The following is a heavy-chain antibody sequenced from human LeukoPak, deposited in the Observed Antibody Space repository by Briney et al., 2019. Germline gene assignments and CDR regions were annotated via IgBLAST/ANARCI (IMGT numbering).Heavy chain of an antibody. V-gene: IGHV4-39*01. CDR2: IYYSGST. CDR3: ARPHQDYYYGSGSYYFDP. D-gene: IGHD3-10*01. CDR1: GGSISSSSYY. Sequence: SETLSLTCTVSGGSISSSSYYWGWIRQPPGKGLEWIGSIYYSGSTYYNPSLENRVTISVDTSKNQFSLKLSSVTAADTAVYYCARPHQDYYYGSGSYYFDPWGQGTLVTVSS. J-gene: IGHJ5*02.